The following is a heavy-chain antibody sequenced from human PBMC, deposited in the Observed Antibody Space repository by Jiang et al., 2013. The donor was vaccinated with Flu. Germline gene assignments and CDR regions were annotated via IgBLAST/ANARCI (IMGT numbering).Heavy chain of an antibody. V-gene: IGHV4-59*08. CDR3: ARLGAAASIPNYWYFDL. CDR1: GGSISSHY. J-gene: IGHJ2*01. CDR2: IYYSGTT. Sequence: LLKPSETLSLTCTVSGGSISSHYWSWIRQPPGRGLEWIAYIYYSGTTNYNPSLKSRVTISVDTSKNQFSLKLTSVTAADTAVYYCARLGAAASIPNYWYFDLWGRGTLVTVSS. D-gene: IGHD2-15*01.